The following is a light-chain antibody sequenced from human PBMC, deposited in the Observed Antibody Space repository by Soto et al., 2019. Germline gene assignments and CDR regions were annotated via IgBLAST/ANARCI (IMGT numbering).Light chain of an antibody. CDR2: GAS. V-gene: IGKV3-20*01. J-gene: IGKJ2*01. CDR3: QQYESSPPSYT. CDR1: QRLTTIY. Sequence: PGERATLSCRASQRLTTIYLAWYQQKPGQAPRLLIYGASSRATGIPDRFSGSGSGTDFTLTISRLEPEDFAVYYCQQYESSPPSYTFGQGTKLELK.